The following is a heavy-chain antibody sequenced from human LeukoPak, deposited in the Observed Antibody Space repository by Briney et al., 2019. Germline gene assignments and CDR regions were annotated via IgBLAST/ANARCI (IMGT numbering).Heavy chain of an antibody. CDR2: ISISGRTI. V-gene: IGHV3-11*01. CDR3: AREVRLLSY. D-gene: IGHD2/OR15-2a*01. J-gene: IGHJ4*02. Sequence: NPGGSLRLSCAASGFSFSDYYMSWVRQAPGKGLEWISYISISGRTIYYAAFVKGRFTLSRDNAKNSLYRQMNSLRAEDTAVYYCAREVRLLSYWGQGTLVTVSS. CDR1: GFSFSDYY.